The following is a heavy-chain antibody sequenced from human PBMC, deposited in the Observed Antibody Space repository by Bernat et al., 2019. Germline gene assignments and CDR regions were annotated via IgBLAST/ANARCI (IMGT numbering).Heavy chain of an antibody. D-gene: IGHD1-26*01. CDR2: IRRDGSVT. Sequence: EVQLVESGGGLVQPGGSLRLSCVASEFSFSNYWMTWVRQAPGKGLEWVANIRRDGSVTNYLDSVRGRFTISRDNAQNSLYLQMDSLRADDTAVYYCARDISPSPGGSGSYFDAFDVWGQGTMVTVSS. V-gene: IGHV3-7*01. CDR1: EFSFSNYW. CDR3: ARDISPSPGGSGSYFDAFDV. J-gene: IGHJ3*01.